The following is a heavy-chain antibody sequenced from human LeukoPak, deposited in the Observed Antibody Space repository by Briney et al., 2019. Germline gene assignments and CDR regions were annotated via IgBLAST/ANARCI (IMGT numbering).Heavy chain of an antibody. CDR2: ISYDGSNK. J-gene: IGHJ6*02. V-gene: IGHV3-30*18. Sequence: GGSLRLSCAASGFTFSSSAMSWVRQAPGKGLEWVAVISYDGSNKYYADSVKGRFTISRDNSKNTLYLQMNSLRAEDTAVYYCAKERYFGSADYYGMDVWGQGTTVTVSS. CDR3: AKERYFGSADYYGMDV. CDR1: GFTFSSSA. D-gene: IGHD3-9*01.